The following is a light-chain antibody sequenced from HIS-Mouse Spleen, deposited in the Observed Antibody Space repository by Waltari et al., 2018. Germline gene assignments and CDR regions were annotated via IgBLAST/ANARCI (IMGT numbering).Light chain of an antibody. CDR2: AAS. CDR3: QQLNSYPPT. CDR1: QGISSY. V-gene: IGKV1-9*01. J-gene: IGKJ1*01. Sequence: DIQLTQSPSFLSASVGDRVTITCRASQGISSYLAWYQQKPGKAPKLLLYAASTLQSGVPSRFRGSGSVTEFTLTISSLQPEDFATYYCQQLNSYPPTFGQGTKVEIK.